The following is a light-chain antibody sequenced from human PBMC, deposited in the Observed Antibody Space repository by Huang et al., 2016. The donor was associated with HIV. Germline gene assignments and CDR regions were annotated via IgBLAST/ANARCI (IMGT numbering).Light chain of an antibody. V-gene: IGKV3-15*01. CDR3: QQYNNWPRT. Sequence: EIVMTQSPATLSVSPGERATLSCRASQNVNSNLAWYKQNTGQAPRLLICESSTRATGIPARFSGSGSGTEFTLTISRLQSEDFAVYYCQQYNNWPRTFGQGTKVKIK. CDR2: ESS. J-gene: IGKJ1*01. CDR1: QNVNSN.